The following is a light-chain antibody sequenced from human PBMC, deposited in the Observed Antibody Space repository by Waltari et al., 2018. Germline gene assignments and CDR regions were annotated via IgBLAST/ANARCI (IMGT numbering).Light chain of an antibody. Sequence: QSALTQPASVSGSPGQSITISCTGTTTDIGAYNFVSWYQLHPDKAPNLIFYEVSNRPSGVSTRCSASKSGNTASLTISGLQAEDEADYYCSSYTRIATWVFGGGTRLTVL. J-gene: IGLJ3*02. CDR3: SSYTRIATWV. V-gene: IGLV2-14*01. CDR1: TTDIGAYNF. CDR2: EVS.